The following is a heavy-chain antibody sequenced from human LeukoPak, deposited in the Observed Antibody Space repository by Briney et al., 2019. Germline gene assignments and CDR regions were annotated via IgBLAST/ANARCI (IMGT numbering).Heavy chain of an antibody. CDR1: GGSFSGYY. D-gene: IGHD3-3*01. CDR2: INHSGST. CDR3: ARVRFLEWFDY. Sequence: SETLSLTCAVYGGSFSGYYWSWIRQPPGKGLEWIGEINHSGSTNYNPSLKSRVTISVDTSKNQFSLKLSSVTAADTAVYYCARVRFLEWFDYWGQGTLVPVSS. V-gene: IGHV4-34*01. J-gene: IGHJ4*02.